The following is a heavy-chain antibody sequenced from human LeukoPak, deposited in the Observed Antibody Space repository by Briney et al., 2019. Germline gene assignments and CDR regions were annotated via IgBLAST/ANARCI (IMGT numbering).Heavy chain of an antibody. CDR1: GGSFSGYY. Sequence: PSETLSLTCAVYGGSFSGYYWSWIRQPPGKGLEWIGEINHGGSTNYNPSLKSRVTISVDTSKNQFSLKLSSVTAADTAVYYCARAGIVGATEDYWGQGTLVTVSS. J-gene: IGHJ4*02. CDR2: INHGGST. D-gene: IGHD1-26*01. V-gene: IGHV4-34*01. CDR3: ARAGIVGATEDY.